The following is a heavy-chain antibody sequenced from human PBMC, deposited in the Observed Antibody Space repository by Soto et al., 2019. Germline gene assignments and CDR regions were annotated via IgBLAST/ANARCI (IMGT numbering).Heavy chain of an antibody. J-gene: IGHJ4*02. CDR1: GGSLSGYY. D-gene: IGHD2-15*01. V-gene: IGHV4-59*01. CDR3: TRGGGWLTGY. Sequence: QVQLHESGPRLVKPSETLSLTCTVSGGSLSGYYWSWIRQPPGKSLEWIGNLHYTGTSNHNPSLRSRVTMSLDTSTNQFSLKLSSVTAADTAFYYCTRGGGWLTGYWGQGTLVTVSS. CDR2: LHYTGTS.